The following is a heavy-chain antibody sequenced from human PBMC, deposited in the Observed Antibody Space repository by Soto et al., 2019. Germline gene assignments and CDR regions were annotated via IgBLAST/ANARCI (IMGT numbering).Heavy chain of an antibody. CDR3: ARGGGSYYFDY. J-gene: IGHJ4*02. D-gene: IGHD1-26*01. CDR2: IWYDGSNK. Sequence: QVQLVESGGGVVQPGRSLRLSCAASGFTFSSYGMHWVRQAPGKGLEWVAVIWYDGSNKYYADSVKGRFTISRDNSKNMLYLQMNSLRAEDTAVYYCARGGGSYYFDYWGQGTLVTVSS. CDR1: GFTFSSYG. V-gene: IGHV3-33*01.